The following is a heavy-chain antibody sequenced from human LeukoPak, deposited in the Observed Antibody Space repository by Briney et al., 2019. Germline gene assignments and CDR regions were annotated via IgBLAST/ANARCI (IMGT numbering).Heavy chain of an antibody. J-gene: IGHJ4*02. Sequence: GGSLRLSCAASGFTFSSYAMHWVRQAPGKGLEWVALISYDGSNKYYADSVKGRFTISRDNSKNTLYLQMNSLRAEDTAVYYCARDLSRTPFVYYFDYWGQGTLVTVSS. V-gene: IGHV3-30-3*01. CDR3: ARDLSRTPFVYYFDY. CDR2: ISYDGSNK. D-gene: IGHD3-16*02. CDR1: GFTFSSYA.